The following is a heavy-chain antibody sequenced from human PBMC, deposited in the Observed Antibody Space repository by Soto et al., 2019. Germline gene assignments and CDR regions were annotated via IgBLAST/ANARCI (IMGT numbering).Heavy chain of an antibody. Sequence: SETLSLTCTVSGGSISSYYWSWIRQPPGKGLEWIWYIYYSGSTNYNPFLKSRVTISVDTSKNHFSLKLSSVTAADTAVYYCARHRRDYYDSSGYYYFDYWGQGTLVTVSS. J-gene: IGHJ4*02. CDR3: ARHRRDYYDSSGYYYFDY. CDR1: GGSISSYY. CDR2: IYYSGST. D-gene: IGHD3-22*01. V-gene: IGHV4-59*08.